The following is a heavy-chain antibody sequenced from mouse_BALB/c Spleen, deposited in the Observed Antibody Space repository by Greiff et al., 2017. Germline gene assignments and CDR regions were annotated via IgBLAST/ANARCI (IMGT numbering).Heavy chain of an antibody. J-gene: IGHJ3*01. CDR1: GFTFSNYW. Sequence: EVKVVESGGGLVQPGGSMKLSCVASGFTFSNYWMNWVRQSPEKGLEWVAEIRLKSNNYATHYAESVKGRFTISRDDSKSSVYLQMNNLRAEDTGIYYCTRGEAYWGQGTLVTVSA. CDR3: TRGEAY. CDR2: IRLKSNNYAT. V-gene: IGHV6-6*02.